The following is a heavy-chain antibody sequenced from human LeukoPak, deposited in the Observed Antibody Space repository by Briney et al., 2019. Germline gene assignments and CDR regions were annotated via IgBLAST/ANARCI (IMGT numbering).Heavy chain of an antibody. D-gene: IGHD6-19*01. CDR3: ARGTVAGKAPY. Sequence: PGGSLRLSCAASGFPFSSYSMNWVRQAPGKGLEWVSYISSGSSTIYYADSVKGRFTISRDNAKNSLHLQMNRLRVEDRAVYYCARGTVAGKAPYWGQGTLVTVSS. J-gene: IGHJ4*02. V-gene: IGHV3-48*01. CDR2: ISSGSSTI. CDR1: GFPFSSYS.